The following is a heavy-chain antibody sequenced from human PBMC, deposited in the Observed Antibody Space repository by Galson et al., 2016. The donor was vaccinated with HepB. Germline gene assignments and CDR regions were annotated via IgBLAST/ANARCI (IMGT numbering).Heavy chain of an antibody. CDR2: IYYSGSA. CDR3: ARERREDYDDYWGGFNY. Sequence: SETLSLTCTVSGGSIDYYYWSWIRQPPGGGLEWIGYIYYSGSANYNPSLKSRVTMSVDTANNVFSLKMTSVTAADTAIYYCARERREDYDDYWGGFNYWGQGTPGTVSS. D-gene: IGHD3-3*01. V-gene: IGHV4-59*13. J-gene: IGHJ4*02. CDR1: GGSIDYYY.